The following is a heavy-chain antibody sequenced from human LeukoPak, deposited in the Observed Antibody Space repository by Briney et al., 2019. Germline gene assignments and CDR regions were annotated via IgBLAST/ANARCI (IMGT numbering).Heavy chain of an antibody. CDR3: ARAVSWELGGWFDP. J-gene: IGHJ5*02. Sequence: ASVKVSCKASGYTFTGYYMHWVRQAPGRGLEWMGWINPNSGGTNYAQKFQGRVTMTRDTSISTAYMELSRLRSDDTAVYYCARAVSWELGGWFDPWGQGTLVTVSS. CDR1: GYTFTGYY. D-gene: IGHD1-26*01. CDR2: INPNSGGT. V-gene: IGHV1-2*02.